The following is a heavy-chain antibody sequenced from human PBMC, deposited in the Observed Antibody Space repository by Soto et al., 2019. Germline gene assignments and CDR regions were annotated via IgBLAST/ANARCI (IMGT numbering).Heavy chain of an antibody. CDR3: ARNSYISGDDDSYYSEY. D-gene: IGHD2-21*02. CDR2: INPGNGDT. V-gene: IGHV1-3*01. CDR1: GYTFTRYA. Sequence: ASVKVSCKASGYTFTRYAMHWVRQAPGQRPEWMGWINPGNGDTKYSEKLQGRVTFTRDTSATTIYMELSSLRSEDTALYYCARNSYISGDDDSYYSEYLGKGTPVTVSS. J-gene: IGHJ4*02.